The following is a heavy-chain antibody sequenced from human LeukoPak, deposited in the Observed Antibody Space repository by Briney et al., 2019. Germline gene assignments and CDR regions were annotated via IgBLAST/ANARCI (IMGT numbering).Heavy chain of an antibody. CDR3: ARIAVGSSGWYYYCYYGMDV. CDR1: GYTFTSYD. CDR2: MNPNSGNT. Sequence: GASVKVSCKASGYTFTSYDINWVRQATGQGLEWMGWMNPNSGNTGYAQKFQGRVTMTRNTSISTAYMELSSLRSEDTAVYYCARIAVGSSGWYYYCYYGMDVWGQGTTVTVSS. J-gene: IGHJ6*02. D-gene: IGHD6-13*01. V-gene: IGHV1-8*01.